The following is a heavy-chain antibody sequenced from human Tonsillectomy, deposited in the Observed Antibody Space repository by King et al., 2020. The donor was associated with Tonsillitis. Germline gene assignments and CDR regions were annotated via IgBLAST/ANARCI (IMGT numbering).Heavy chain of an antibody. V-gene: IGHV3-49*03. CDR3: TRVHWAYYDSSGYYLDY. CDR1: GFPFGDNA. J-gene: IGHJ4*02. D-gene: IGHD3-22*01. CDR2: IRTKAYGGTT. Sequence: QLVQSGGGLVQPGRSLRLSCTASGFPFGDNAMNWFRQAPGKGLEWVAFIRTKAYGGTTEYAASVKGRFTISRDDSKSIAYLQMNSLKTEDTAVYYCTRVHWAYYDSSGYYLDYWGQGTLVTVSS.